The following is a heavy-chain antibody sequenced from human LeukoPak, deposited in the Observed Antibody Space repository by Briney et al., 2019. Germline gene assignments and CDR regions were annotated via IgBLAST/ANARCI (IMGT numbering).Heavy chain of an antibody. D-gene: IGHD4-23*01. CDR3: ARDTAVSDFDY. J-gene: IGHJ4*02. V-gene: IGHV3-21*01. CDR2: ISSSGNYI. Sequence: GGSLRLSCAASGFTFSSYSMNWVRQAPGKGLGWVSSISSSGNYIYYADSMKGRFTISRDNAKNSLYLQMNSLRAEDTAVYYCARDTAVSDFDYWGRGTLVTVSS. CDR1: GFTFSSYS.